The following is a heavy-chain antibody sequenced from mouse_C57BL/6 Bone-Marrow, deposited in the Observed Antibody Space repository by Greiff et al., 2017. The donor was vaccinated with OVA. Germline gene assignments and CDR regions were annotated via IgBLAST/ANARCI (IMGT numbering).Heavy chain of an antibody. CDR2: IYPGDGDT. J-gene: IGHJ2*01. CDR1: GYAFSSYW. D-gene: IGHD4-1*01. Sequence: QVQLKESGAELVKPGASVKISCKASGYAFSSYWMNWVKQRPGKGLEWIGQIYPGDGDTNYNGKFKGKATLTADKSSSTAYMQLSSLTSEDSAVYFCARSGSIVPRTNYYFDYWGQGTTLTVSS. CDR3: ARSGSIVPRTNYYFDY. V-gene: IGHV1-80*01.